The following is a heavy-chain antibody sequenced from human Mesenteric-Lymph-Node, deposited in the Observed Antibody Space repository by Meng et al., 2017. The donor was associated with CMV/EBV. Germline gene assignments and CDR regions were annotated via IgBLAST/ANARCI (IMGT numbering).Heavy chain of an antibody. CDR2: INGIAETT. J-gene: IGHJ6*02. D-gene: IGHD6-19*01. CDR3: AKALMYSSGYYYYAMDV. Sequence: GESLKISCAASGFTFNDYYMKWIRQAPGKGLEWVSAINGIAETTYYADSVRGVKGRFIISRDNSRNTLYLQLNSLRAEDTAVYYCAKALMYSSGYYYYAMDVWGQGTTVTVSS. CDR1: GFTFNDYY. V-gene: IGHV3-23*01.